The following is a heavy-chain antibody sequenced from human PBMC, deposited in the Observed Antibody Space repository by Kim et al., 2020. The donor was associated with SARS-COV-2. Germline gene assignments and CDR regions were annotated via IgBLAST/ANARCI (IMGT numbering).Heavy chain of an antibody. D-gene: IGHD2-21*02. Sequence: SETLSLTCTVSGGSVSSGSYYWSWIRQPPGKGLEWIGYIYYSGSTNYNPSLKSRVTISVDTSKNQFSLKLSSVTAADTAVYYCARGVVVTADFDYWGQGT. CDR2: IYYSGST. CDR1: GGSVSSGSYY. J-gene: IGHJ4*02. V-gene: IGHV4-61*01. CDR3: ARGVVVTADFDY.